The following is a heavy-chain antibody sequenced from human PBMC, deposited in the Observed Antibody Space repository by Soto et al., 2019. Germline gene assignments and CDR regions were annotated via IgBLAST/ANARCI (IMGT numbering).Heavy chain of an antibody. CDR1: GGSISGYY. D-gene: IGHD6-13*01. CDR2: VYYSGNT. V-gene: IGHV4-59*01. Sequence: SETLSLTCTVSGGSISGYYWMWIGQPPGKRLEYIGYVYYSGNTNYNPSLKSRVTMSVDTSKNHFSLNLNSVTAADTAVYYCARESPGAGHFDFWGQGILVTVS. J-gene: IGHJ4*02. CDR3: ARESPGAGHFDF.